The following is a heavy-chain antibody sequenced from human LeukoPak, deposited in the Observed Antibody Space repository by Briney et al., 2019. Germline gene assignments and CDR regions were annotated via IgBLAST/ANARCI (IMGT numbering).Heavy chain of an antibody. Sequence: GASVKVSCKASGYTFTGYYMHWVRQAPGQGLEWMGWINPNSGGTNYAQKFQGWVTMTRDTSISTAYMELSRLRSDDTAVYYCARVVNYGGPLDAFDIWGQGTMVTVSS. V-gene: IGHV1-2*04. J-gene: IGHJ3*02. CDR3: ARVVNYGGPLDAFDI. CDR1: GYTFTGYY. CDR2: INPNSGGT. D-gene: IGHD4-23*01.